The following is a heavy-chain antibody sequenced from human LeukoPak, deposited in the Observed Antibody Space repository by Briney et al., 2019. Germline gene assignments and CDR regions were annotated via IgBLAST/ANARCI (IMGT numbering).Heavy chain of an antibody. Sequence: GAAVKLTCTASGYSFTYNNLYRVRLPPGQGLERMGWINPNSGGTNYEQKFQGRVTITRDTSISTAYMELSVLRSDDTAVYYCARDGPSVMVDFDYWGQGTLVTVSS. J-gene: IGHJ4*02. CDR3: ARDGPSVMVDFDY. D-gene: IGHD5-18*01. V-gene: IGHV1-2*02. CDR1: GYSFTYNN. CDR2: INPNSGGT.